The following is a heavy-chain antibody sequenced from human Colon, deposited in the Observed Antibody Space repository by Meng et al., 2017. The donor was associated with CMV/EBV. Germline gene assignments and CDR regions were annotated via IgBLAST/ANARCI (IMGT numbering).Heavy chain of an antibody. CDR3: VRDGFYRYSGGWYFDS. Sequence: GESLKISCAGSGFTFSSYGMNWVRQAPGKGLEWVSYVSSDGKTIYYANSVRDRFTISRDNAKNSLYLRMNSLRGEDTAVYYCVRDGFYRYSGGWYFDSWGQGTLVTVSS. CDR2: VSSDGKTI. V-gene: IGHV3-48*04. J-gene: IGHJ4*02. CDR1: GFTFSSYG. D-gene: IGHD5-12*01.